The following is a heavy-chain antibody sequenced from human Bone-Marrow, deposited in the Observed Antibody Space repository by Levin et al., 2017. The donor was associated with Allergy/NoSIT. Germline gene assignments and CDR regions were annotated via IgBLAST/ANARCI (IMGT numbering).Heavy chain of an antibody. V-gene: IGHV3-7*01. J-gene: IGHJ4*02. D-gene: IGHD3-3*01. Sequence: GGSLRLSCAASGFTFSSYWMTWVRQAPGKGLEWVANIKQDGSDKYYVDSVKGRFTISRDNAKNSLYLQMNSLRAEDTAVYYCATEEWVSYDFGSGYSDYWGQGTLVTVSS. CDR1: GFTFSSYW. CDR3: ATEEWVSYDFGSGYSDY. CDR2: IKQDGSDK.